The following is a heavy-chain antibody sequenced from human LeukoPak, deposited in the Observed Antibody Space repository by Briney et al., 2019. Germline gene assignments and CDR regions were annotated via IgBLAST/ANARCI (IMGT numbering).Heavy chain of an antibody. CDR2: INPDGSSI. V-gene: IGHV3-74*01. J-gene: IGHJ4*02. Sequence: GGSLRLSCAASGFTFGDYWMHWVRRPPGKGLEWVSRINPDGSSIRYADSVKGRFTISRDNAKNTVNLQMNDLRGEDSAVYYCTSDSRSVWVYWGQGTLVTVSS. CDR3: TSDSRSVWVY. CDR1: GFTFGDYW. D-gene: IGHD5/OR15-5a*01.